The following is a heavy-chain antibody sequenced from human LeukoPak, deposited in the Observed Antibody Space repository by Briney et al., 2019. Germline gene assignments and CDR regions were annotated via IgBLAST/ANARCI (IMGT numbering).Heavy chain of an antibody. V-gene: IGHV3-30-3*01. CDR3: ARDIGRFGELSPIDY. J-gene: IGHJ4*02. D-gene: IGHD3-10*01. CDR1: GFTFSSYA. CDR2: ISYDGGNK. Sequence: GRSLRLSCAASGFTFSSYAMHWVRQAPGKGLEWVAIISYDGGNKYYADSVKGRFTISRGNSKNTLYLQMNSLRAEDTAVYYCARDIGRFGELSPIDYWGQGTLVTASS.